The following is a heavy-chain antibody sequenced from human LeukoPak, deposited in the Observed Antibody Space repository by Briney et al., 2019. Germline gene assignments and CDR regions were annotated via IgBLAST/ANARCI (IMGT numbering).Heavy chain of an antibody. CDR2: ISSSSSYI. J-gene: IGHJ6*04. D-gene: IGHD3-10*02. CDR1: GFTFSTYS. Sequence: GGSLRLSCAASGFTFSTYSMNWVRQASGKGLEWVSSISSSSSYIYYADSVKGRFTISRDNAKNSLFLQMNSLRAEDTAVYYCAELGITMIGGVWGKGTTVTISS. CDR3: AELGITMIGGV. V-gene: IGHV3-21*01.